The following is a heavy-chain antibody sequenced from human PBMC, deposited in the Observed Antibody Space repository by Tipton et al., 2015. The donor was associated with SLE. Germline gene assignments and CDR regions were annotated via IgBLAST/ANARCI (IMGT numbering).Heavy chain of an antibody. J-gene: IGHJ4*02. CDR1: GFSFNNFA. V-gene: IGHV3-23*01. CDR2: VSGDGDST. Sequence: SLRLSCAASGFSFNNFAMTWVRQTPGRGLEWVSSVSGDGDSTYYLNSVKGRFTISRDNSRNTIYLQMDNLRVEDTALYYCAKDLRFGELLTPDYWGQGTLVTVSS. D-gene: IGHD3-10*01. CDR3: AKDLRFGELLTPDY.